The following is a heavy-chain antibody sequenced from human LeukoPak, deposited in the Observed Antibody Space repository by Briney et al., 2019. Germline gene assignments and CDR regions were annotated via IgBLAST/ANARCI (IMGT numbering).Heavy chain of an antibody. J-gene: IGHJ6*03. CDR3: ARESADLWSDPSHMDV. CDR2: ISSSGNTI. D-gene: IGHD3-3*01. CDR1: GFTFSSHS. V-gene: IGHV3-48*01. Sequence: GGSLRLSCAASGFTFSSHSMNWVRQAPGKGLEWVSHISSSGNTIYYADSVKGRFTISRDNAKNSLYLQMNSLRAEDTAVYYCARESADLWSDPSHMDVWGRGTTVTVSS.